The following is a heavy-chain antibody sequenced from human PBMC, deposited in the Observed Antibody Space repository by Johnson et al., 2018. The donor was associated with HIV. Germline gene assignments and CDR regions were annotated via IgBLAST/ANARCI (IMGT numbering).Heavy chain of an antibody. J-gene: IGHJ3*02. V-gene: IGHV3-30*04. D-gene: IGHD1-26*01. CDR2: ISSDESNK. CDR1: GFTFSTYA. CDR3: ARPHFATVWEATTYDDAFDI. Sequence: QVQLVESGGGVVQPGRSLRLSCAASGFTFSTYAMHWFRQAPGKGLEWVAVISSDESNKYYADSVKGRFTISRDNAKNSLYLQMNSLRAEATAVYYCARPHFATVWEATTYDDAFDIWGQGTMVTVSS.